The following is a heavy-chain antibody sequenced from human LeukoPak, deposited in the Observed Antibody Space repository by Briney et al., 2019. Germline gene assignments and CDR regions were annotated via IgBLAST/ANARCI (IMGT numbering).Heavy chain of an antibody. D-gene: IGHD5-12*01. CDR1: GFTFSSYE. CDR2: ISSSGSTI. V-gene: IGHV3-48*03. J-gene: IGHJ3*02. Sequence: AGGSLRLSCAASGFTFSSYEMNWVRQAPGKGLEWVSYISSSGSTIYYADSVKGRFTISRDNAKNSLYLQMNSLRAEDTAVYYCASSSIEAYDAFDIWGQGTMVTVSS. CDR3: ASSSIEAYDAFDI.